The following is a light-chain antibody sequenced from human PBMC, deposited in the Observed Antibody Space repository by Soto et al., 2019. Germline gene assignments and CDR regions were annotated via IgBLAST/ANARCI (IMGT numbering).Light chain of an antibody. CDR3: SSYAGWSTWV. J-gene: IGLJ2*01. CDR2: DVT. V-gene: IGLV2-11*01. Sequence: QSVLTQPRSVSGSPGQSVAISCTGSYSDVGTFYFVSWYQQYPGKGPKLIIYDVTERPSGVPDRFSGSKSGNTASLTISGIQTDDEADYYCSSYAGWSTWVFGGGTRVTVL. CDR1: YSDVGTFYF.